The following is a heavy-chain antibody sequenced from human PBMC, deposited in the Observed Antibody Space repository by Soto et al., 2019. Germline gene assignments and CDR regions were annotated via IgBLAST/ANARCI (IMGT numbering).Heavy chain of an antibody. CDR2: FDTEDGET. V-gene: IGHV1-24*01. Sequence: ASVKVSCKVSGYTLTELSMHWVRQAPGKVLDWMGGFDTEDGETIYAQKFQGRFTMTEDTSTDTAYMDLISLRSEDTAVYYCATNPGGYWGQGTQVTVSS. CDR1: GYTLTELS. CDR3: ATNPGGY. J-gene: IGHJ4*02. D-gene: IGHD3-16*01.